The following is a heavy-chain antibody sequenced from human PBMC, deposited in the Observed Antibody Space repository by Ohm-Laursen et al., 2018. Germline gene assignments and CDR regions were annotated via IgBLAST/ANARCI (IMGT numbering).Heavy chain of an antibody. CDR3: ARSNLPYINWLDT. V-gene: IGHV3-21*01. D-gene: IGHD2-2*02. CDR2: ISSISTDI. CDR1: GFIFNSYT. Sequence: GSLRLSCTASGFIFNSYTMNWVRQAPGKGLEWVSSISSISTDIYYAESVKGRFTISRDNAKNSLFLQMNTLRGEDTAVYYCARSNLPYINWLDTWGQGTLVTVSS. J-gene: IGHJ5*02.